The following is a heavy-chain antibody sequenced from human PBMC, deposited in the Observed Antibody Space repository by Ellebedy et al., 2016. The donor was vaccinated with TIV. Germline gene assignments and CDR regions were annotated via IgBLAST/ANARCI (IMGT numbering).Heavy chain of an antibody. CDR1: GYTFTSYD. Sequence: ASVKVSXXASGYTFTSYDINWVRQATGQGLEWMGWMNPNSGNTGYAQKFQGRVTMTRNTSISTAYMELSSLRSEDTAVYYCARGCMGRGVTYYGMDVWGQGTTVTVSS. V-gene: IGHV1-8*01. D-gene: IGHD3-10*01. J-gene: IGHJ6*02. CDR3: ARGCMGRGVTYYGMDV. CDR2: MNPNSGNT.